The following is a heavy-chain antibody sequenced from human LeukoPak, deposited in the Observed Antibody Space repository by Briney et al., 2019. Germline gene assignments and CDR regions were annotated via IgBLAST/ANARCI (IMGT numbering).Heavy chain of an antibody. CDR2: ISSSSSYT. CDR3: TTGTRGEDY. CDR1: GFTFSDYY. Sequence: GGSLRLSRAASGFTFSDYYMSWIRQAPGKGLEWVSYISSSSSYTNYADSVKGRFTISRDNAKNSLYPQMNSLRAEDTAVYYCTTGTRGEDYWGQGTLVTVSS. V-gene: IGHV3-11*06. D-gene: IGHD1-1*01. J-gene: IGHJ4*02.